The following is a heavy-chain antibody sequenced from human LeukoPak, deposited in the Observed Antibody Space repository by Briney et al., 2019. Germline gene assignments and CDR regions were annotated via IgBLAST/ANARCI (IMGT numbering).Heavy chain of an antibody. J-gene: IGHJ4*02. CDR3: AKFGPVAVAGTVDY. CDR2: ISSSRSYI. Sequence: GGSLRLSCAASGFTFSSYTMNWVRQAPGKGLEWVSSISSSRSYIDHADSVKGRFTISRDNAKNSLYLQMNSLRAEDTAAYYCAKFGPVAVAGTVDYWGQGTLVTVSS. CDR1: GFTFSSYT. V-gene: IGHV3-21*04. D-gene: IGHD6-19*01.